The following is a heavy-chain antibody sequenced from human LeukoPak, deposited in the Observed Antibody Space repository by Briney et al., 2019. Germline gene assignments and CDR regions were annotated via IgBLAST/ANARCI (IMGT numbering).Heavy chain of an antibody. Sequence: PGGSLRLSCAASGFTFSSYVMSWVRQAPGKGLEWVSDISGTGDSTYYADSVKGRFNISRDNSKKTVYLQVSSLGVEDTAVYYCAKLGGQELHNYYVAVCGKGTTVAVSS. J-gene: IGHJ6*03. CDR1: GFTFSSYV. CDR2: ISGTGDST. V-gene: IGHV3-23*01. D-gene: IGHD3-16*01. CDR3: AKLGGQELHNYYVAV.